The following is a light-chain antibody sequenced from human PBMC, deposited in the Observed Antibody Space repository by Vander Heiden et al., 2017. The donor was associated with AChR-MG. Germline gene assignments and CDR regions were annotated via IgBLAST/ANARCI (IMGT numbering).Light chain of an antibody. CDR1: QSVLYSSNNKNY. CDR3: QQYDSTPQT. CDR2: WAS. J-gene: IGKJ1*01. V-gene: IGKV4-1*01. Sequence: DIVMTQSPDSLAVSLGERATINCKSSQSVLYSSNNKNYLAWYQQKPGQPPKLLIYWASTRESGVPDRFSCSGSGTDFTLTISSLQAEDVAVYYCQQYDSTPQTFGQGTKVEIK.